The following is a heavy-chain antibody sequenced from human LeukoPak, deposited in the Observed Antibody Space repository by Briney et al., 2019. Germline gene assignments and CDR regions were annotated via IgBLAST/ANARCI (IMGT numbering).Heavy chain of an antibody. CDR3: ARRGLAAAAGYYFDY. D-gene: IGHD6-13*01. V-gene: IGHV3-20*04. CDR2: INWNGGST. J-gene: IGHJ4*02. CDR1: AFTFDDYG. Sequence: GGSLRLACAAAAFTFDDYGMSWVRHAPGKGLGWVSGINWNGGSTGYADSVKGRFTISRDNAKNSLYLQMNSLRAEDTALYYCARRGLAAAAGYYFDYWGQGTLVTVSS.